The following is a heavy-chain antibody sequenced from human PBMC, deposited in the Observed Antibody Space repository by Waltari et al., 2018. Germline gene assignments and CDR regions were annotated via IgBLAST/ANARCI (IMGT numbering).Heavy chain of an antibody. Sequence: QVQLQESGPGLVKPSETLSLPCTVSGSSISSGYYWGWSRQPPGKGLEWIGSIYHSGSTYYNPSLKSRVTISVDTSKNQFSLKLSSVTAADTAVYYCARGEDWFDPWGQGTLVTVSS. V-gene: IGHV4-38-2*02. D-gene: IGHD1-26*01. CDR2: IYHSGST. J-gene: IGHJ5*02. CDR3: ARGEDWFDP. CDR1: GSSISSGYY.